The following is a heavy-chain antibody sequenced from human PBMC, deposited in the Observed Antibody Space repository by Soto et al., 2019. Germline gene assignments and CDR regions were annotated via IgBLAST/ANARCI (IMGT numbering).Heavy chain of an antibody. CDR1: GGSISSSSYY. J-gene: IGHJ4*02. CDR3: ARIGYYYYDSSGPVFDY. D-gene: IGHD3-22*01. V-gene: IGHV4-39*01. CDR2: IYYSGST. Sequence: ASETLSLTCTVSGGSISSSSYYWGWIRQPPGKGLEWIGSIYYSGSTYYNPSLKSRVTISVDTSKNQFSLKLSSVTAADTAVYYCARIGYYYYDSSGPVFDYWGQGTLVTVSS.